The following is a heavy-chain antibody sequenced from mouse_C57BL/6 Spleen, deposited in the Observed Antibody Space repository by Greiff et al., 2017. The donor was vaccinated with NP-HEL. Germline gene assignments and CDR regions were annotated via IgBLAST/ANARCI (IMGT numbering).Heavy chain of an antibody. CDR3: ARRYSDWYFDV. J-gene: IGHJ1*03. D-gene: IGHD2-12*01. CDR2: IYPGDGDT. CDR1: GYAFSSSW. V-gene: IGHV1-82*01. Sequence: QVQLQQSGPELVKPGASVKISCKASGYAFSSSWMNWVKQRPGKGLEWIGRIYPGDGDTNYNGKFKGKATLTADKSSSTAYMQLSSLTSEDSAVYFCARRYSDWYFDVWGTGTTVTVSS.